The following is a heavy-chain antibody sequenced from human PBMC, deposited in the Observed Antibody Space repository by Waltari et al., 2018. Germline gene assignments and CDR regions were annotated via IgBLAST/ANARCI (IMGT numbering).Heavy chain of an antibody. Sequence: EVQLVESGGGLVQPGGSLRLACAASGLTFSSYWMPWVRQVPGKGLVWVSRISTDGSGANYADFVQGRCTSSRDNAKNILYLQMNSLRAEDTAVYYCARGPVSGSGSYYVVDYWGQGTLVTVSS. CDR2: ISTDGSGA. J-gene: IGHJ4*02. V-gene: IGHV3-74*01. CDR3: ARGPVSGSGSYYVVDY. CDR1: GLTFSSYW. D-gene: IGHD1-26*01.